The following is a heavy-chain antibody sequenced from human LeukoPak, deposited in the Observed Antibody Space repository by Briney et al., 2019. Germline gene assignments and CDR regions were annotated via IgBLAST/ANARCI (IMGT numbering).Heavy chain of an antibody. Sequence: PGGSLRLSCAASGFTFSSYSMNWVRQAPGKGLEWVSAISGSGGSTYYADSVKGRFTISRDNSKNTLYLQMNSLRAEDTAVYYCANRFTMVRGVEDAFDIWGQGTMVTVSS. CDR2: ISGSGGST. CDR3: ANRFTMVRGVEDAFDI. V-gene: IGHV3-23*01. J-gene: IGHJ3*02. CDR1: GFTFSSYS. D-gene: IGHD3-10*01.